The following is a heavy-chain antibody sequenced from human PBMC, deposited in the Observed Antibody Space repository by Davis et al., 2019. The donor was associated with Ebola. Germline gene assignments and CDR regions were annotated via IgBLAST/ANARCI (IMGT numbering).Heavy chain of an antibody. CDR1: GYTFTGYY. J-gene: IGHJ4*02. D-gene: IGHD2-2*01. CDR3: ATQLIDCSSTSCRDY. V-gene: IGHV1-2*04. CDR2: INPNSGGT. Sequence: ASVKVSCKASGYTFTGYYMHWVRQAPGQGLEWMGWINPNSGGTTYAQKFQGWVTMTRDTSISTAYMELSRLGSDDTAVYYCATQLIDCSSTSCRDYWGQGTLVTVSS.